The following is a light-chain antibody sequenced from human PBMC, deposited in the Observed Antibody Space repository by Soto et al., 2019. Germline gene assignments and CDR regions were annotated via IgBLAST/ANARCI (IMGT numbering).Light chain of an antibody. J-gene: IGKJ5*01. V-gene: IGKV3-15*01. CDR1: QSVSSN. CDR3: QQYNNWIT. Sequence: EIVMTQSPATLSVSPGERATLSCRASQSVSSNLACYQQKPGQAPRLLIYAASTMATGIPARCSGSGSGTEFTLTISSLQSEDFAVYYCQQYNNWITFGQGTRLEIK. CDR2: AAS.